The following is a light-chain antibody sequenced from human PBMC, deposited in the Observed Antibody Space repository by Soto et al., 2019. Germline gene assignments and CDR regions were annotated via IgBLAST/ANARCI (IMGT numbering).Light chain of an antibody. Sequence: QSALTQPASVSGSPGQSITISCTGTGRDIGTYNYVSWYQQHPGKAPKLIIHDVSDRPSGVSNRFSASKSANTASLTISGLQAEDEADYYCGSYSNSTTWVFGGGTKLTVL. V-gene: IGLV2-14*03. CDR3: GSYSNSTTWV. J-gene: IGLJ3*02. CDR1: GRDIGTYNY. CDR2: DVS.